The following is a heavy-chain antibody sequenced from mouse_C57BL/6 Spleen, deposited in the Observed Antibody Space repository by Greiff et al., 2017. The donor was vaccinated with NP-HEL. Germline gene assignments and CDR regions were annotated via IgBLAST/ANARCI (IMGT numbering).Heavy chain of an antibody. Sequence: QVQLQQSGAELVKPGASVKLSCKASGYTFTSYWMQWVKQRPGQGLEWIGEIDPSDSYTNYNQKFKGKATLTVDTSSSTAYMQLSSLTSEDSAVYYCAIYYGNYEDYWGQGTTLTVSS. CDR1: GYTFTSYW. J-gene: IGHJ2*01. CDR3: AIYYGNYEDY. CDR2: IDPSDSYT. V-gene: IGHV1-50*01. D-gene: IGHD2-1*01.